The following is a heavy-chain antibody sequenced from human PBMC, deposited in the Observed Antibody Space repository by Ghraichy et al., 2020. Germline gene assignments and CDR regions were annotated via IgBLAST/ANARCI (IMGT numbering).Heavy chain of an antibody. CDR3: AKGGNYGFDTFDI. D-gene: IGHD4-23*01. Sequence: GGSLRLSCAASGFTFSSYAMSWVRQAPGKGPEWVSAISGSRGSGVTTYYADSVKGRFTISRDNSKNTLYLQMNSLRAEDTAVYYCAKGGNYGFDTFDIWGQGTMVTVSS. CDR1: GFTFSSYA. CDR2: ISGSRGSGVTT. V-gene: IGHV3-23*01. J-gene: IGHJ3*02.